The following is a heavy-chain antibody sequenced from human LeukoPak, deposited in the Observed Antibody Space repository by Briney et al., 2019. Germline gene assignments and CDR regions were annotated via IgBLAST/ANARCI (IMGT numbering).Heavy chain of an antibody. CDR1: GGSISSTSY. D-gene: IGHD2-2*01. J-gene: IGHJ5*02. Sequence: SETLSLTCIVSGGSISSTSYWGWIRQPPGKGLEWIGTILYSGSTFYNPSLKSRVTISVDTSKNQFSLKLNSVAAADTAVYYCARQEVGAGYCSSTSCAEPHWFDPWGQGTLVTVSS. V-gene: IGHV4-39*01. CDR3: ARQEVGAGYCSSTSCAEPHWFDP. CDR2: ILYSGST.